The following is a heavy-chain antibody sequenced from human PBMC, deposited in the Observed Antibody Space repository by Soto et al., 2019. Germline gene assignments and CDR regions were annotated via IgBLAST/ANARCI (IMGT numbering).Heavy chain of an antibody. D-gene: IGHD6-13*01. Sequence: QVQLQESGPGLVKPSGTLSLTCAVSGASISSTNWWSWVRQLPGKGLEWSGEIFHDGLTNYNPSLKSRVTTSVDKSKTHFCLQLTSVTAADTAIYYCAREGQELRDWGHGTLVTVSS. CDR2: IFHDGLT. J-gene: IGHJ4*01. V-gene: IGHV4-4*02. CDR3: AREGQELRD. CDR1: GASISSTNW.